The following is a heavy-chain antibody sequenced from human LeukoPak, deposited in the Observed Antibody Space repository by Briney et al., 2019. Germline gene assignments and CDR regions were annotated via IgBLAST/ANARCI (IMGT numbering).Heavy chain of an antibody. D-gene: IGHD3-10*01. J-gene: IGHJ5*02. CDR1: GYTFMGYY. V-gene: IGHV1-18*01. CDR3: ARTGNGMVRVQDDP. CDR2: ISAYNGNT. Sequence: ASVKVSCKASGYTFMGYYIHWVRQAPGQGLEWMGWISAYNGNTNYAQKLQGRVTMTTDTSTSTAYMELRSLRSDDTAVHYCARTGNGMVRVQDDPWGQGTLVTVSS.